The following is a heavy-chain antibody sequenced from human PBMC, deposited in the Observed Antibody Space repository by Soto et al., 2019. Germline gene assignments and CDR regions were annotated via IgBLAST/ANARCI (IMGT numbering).Heavy chain of an antibody. CDR3: AHKGCRGAGMDV. Sequence: QITLKESGPPLVKPTQTLTLTCTFSGFSLSTSGVGLAWIRQPPGQALEWLALTYWDDDKRYSPSLKSRLTITTDTSKNQVVLTLTNMDPVEAGTYYCAHKGCRGAGMDVWGQGTTVTVSS. CDR2: TYWDDDK. V-gene: IGHV2-5*02. CDR1: GFSLSTSGVG. J-gene: IGHJ6*02. D-gene: IGHD2-15*01.